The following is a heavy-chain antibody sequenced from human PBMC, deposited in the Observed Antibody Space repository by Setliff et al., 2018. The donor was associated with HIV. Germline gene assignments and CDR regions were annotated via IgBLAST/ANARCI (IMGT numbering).Heavy chain of an antibody. Sequence: ASVKVSCKASGYSFTTYAISWVRQAPGQGLEWMGWISAYNGNTLYAQKFQGRVTMTTDTSTSTAYLDLSSLRSDDTAVYYCARDSDNFWSGYYASFDYWGQGTLVTVSS. CDR1: GYSFTTYA. V-gene: IGHV1-18*01. CDR3: ARDSDNFWSGYYASFDY. J-gene: IGHJ4*02. CDR2: ISAYNGNT. D-gene: IGHD3-3*01.